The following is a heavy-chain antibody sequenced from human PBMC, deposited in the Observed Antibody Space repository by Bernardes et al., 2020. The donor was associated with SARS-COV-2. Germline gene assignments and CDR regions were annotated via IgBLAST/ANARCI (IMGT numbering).Heavy chain of an antibody. CDR1: GYTFTDYY. CDR3: ARENWYFDL. CDR2: ITPNSGGT. J-gene: IGHJ2*01. Sequence: ASVKVSCKASGYTFTDYYMHWVRQAPGQGLEWMGWITPNSGGTTYAQKFQGRVTMTRDTSISTVYMELSRLRSDDTAVYYCARENWYFDLWGRGTLVTVSS. V-gene: IGHV1-2*02.